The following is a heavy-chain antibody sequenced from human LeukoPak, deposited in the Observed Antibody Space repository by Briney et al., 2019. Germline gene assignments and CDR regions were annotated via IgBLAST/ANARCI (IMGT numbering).Heavy chain of an antibody. D-gene: IGHD3-22*01. Sequence: PSETLSLTCAVYGGSFSGYYWSWIRQPPGKGLEWIGYIYYSGSTNYNPSLKSRVTISVDTSKNQFSLKLSSVTAADTAVYYCARGNYYDSSGYYGWGQGTLVTVSS. J-gene: IGHJ4*02. CDR3: ARGNYYDSSGYYG. CDR1: GGSFSGYY. V-gene: IGHV4-59*01. CDR2: IYYSGST.